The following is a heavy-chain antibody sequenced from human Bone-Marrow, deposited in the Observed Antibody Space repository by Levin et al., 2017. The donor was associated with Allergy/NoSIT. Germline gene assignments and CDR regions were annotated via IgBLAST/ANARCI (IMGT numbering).Heavy chain of an antibody. CDR1: GGSISSGNYY. Sequence: SETLSLTCTVSGGSISSGNYYWSWIRQPAGKGLEWIGRINASGSTNYNPSLKSRVTISVDTSKNQFSLKVSSVKAADTAVYYCARDRRGYSYGPFSEYYNYHMDVWGKGTTVSVSS. CDR2: INASGST. J-gene: IGHJ6*03. D-gene: IGHD5-18*01. V-gene: IGHV4-61*02. CDR3: ARDRRGYSYGPFSEYYNYHMDV.